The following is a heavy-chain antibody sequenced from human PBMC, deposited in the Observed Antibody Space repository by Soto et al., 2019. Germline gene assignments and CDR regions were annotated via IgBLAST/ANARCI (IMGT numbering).Heavy chain of an antibody. V-gene: IGHV2-26*01. CDR3: AVIKDCSRPYCYLASFDP. J-gene: IGHJ5*02. D-gene: IGHD2-2*01. Sequence: SGPTLVNPTETLTLTCTVSGLSLSKGRLGVSWIRQPPGKALEWLAHIFSNDDKSYSTSLKSRLKISKDTSRSQVVLTMTNMDPLCSAAYAGAVIKDCSRPYCYLASFDPCGQRTLVTDS. CDR2: IFSNDDK. CDR1: GLSLSKGRLG.